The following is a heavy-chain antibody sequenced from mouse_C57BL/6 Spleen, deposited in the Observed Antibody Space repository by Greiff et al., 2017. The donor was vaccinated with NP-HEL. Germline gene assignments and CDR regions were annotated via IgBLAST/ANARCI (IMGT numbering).Heavy chain of an antibody. CDR3: ARSDWDVY. Sequence: VQLQQPGAELVKPGASVKLSCKASGYTFTSYWMQWVKQRPGQGLEWIGEIDPSDSYTNYNQKFKGKATLTVDTSSSTAYMQLSSLTSEDSAVYYCARSDWDVYWGQGTTLTVSS. J-gene: IGHJ2*01. D-gene: IGHD4-1*01. CDR1: GYTFTSYW. CDR2: IDPSDSYT. V-gene: IGHV1-50*01.